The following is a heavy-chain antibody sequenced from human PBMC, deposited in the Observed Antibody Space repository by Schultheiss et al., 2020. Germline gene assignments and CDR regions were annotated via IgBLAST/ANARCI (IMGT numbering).Heavy chain of an antibody. Sequence: ASVKVSCKTSGYTFSSGYMHWVRQDPGQGLEWMGLIDPSGGDTISAQKFQGRVTMTEDTSTDTAYMELSRLRSDDTAVYYCARDRLGYCSSTSCPYYFDYWGQGALGKVSS. CDR2: IDPSGGDT. V-gene: IGHV1-46*01. D-gene: IGHD2-2*01. CDR3: ARDRLGYCSSTSCPYYFDY. J-gene: IGHJ4*02. CDR1: GYTFSSGY.